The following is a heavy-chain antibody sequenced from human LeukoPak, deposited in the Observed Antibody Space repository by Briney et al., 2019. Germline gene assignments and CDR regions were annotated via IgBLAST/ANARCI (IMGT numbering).Heavy chain of an antibody. CDR2: ISYEGSNK. Sequence: GGALRLSCAASGFTFSSYVMHWVRQAPGKGLEGVAVISYEGSNKYYADSVKGRFTISRENSKNTLYLQLNSLGAEDTAVYYCARSHYESGAYFFDYWGQGTLVTVSS. CDR1: GFTFSSYV. J-gene: IGHJ4*02. D-gene: IGHD3-22*01. V-gene: IGHV3-30*03. CDR3: ARSHYESGAYFFDY.